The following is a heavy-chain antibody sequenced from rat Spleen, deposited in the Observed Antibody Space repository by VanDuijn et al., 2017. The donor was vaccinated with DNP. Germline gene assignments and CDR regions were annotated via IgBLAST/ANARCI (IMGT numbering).Heavy chain of an antibody. CDR2: IQSGGNT. D-gene: IGHD4-3*01. CDR3: SRELFRWRRRFAY. J-gene: IGHJ3*01. V-gene: IGHV2-19*01. CDR1: GFSLTNYH. Sequence: QVQLKESGPGLVQPSQTLSLTCTVSGFSLTNYHVHWVRQPPGKGLDWMGRIQSGGNTDYNSALKSRLSISRENSKSQVFVKMNCLQTEDTAINYCSRELFRWRRRFAYWCQGTLVTVSS.